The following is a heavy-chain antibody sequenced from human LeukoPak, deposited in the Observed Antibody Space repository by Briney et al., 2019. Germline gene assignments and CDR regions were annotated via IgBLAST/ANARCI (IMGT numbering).Heavy chain of an antibody. J-gene: IGHJ4*02. CDR2: INSDGSDT. CDR1: GFTFSSYW. CDR3: TYGPGSSTGWYFAY. V-gene: IGHV3-74*01. Sequence: PGGSLRLSCAASGFTFSSYWMHWVRQAPGKGLVWVSRINSDGSDTSYADSVKGRFTISRDNAKNTLYLQMNGLRADDTAVYYCTYGPGSSTGWYFAYWGQGTLVTVSS. D-gene: IGHD3-10*01.